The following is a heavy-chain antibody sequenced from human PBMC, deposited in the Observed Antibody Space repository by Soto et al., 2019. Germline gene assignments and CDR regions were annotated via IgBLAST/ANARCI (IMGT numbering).Heavy chain of an antibody. CDR1: GGTFSTHA. D-gene: IGHD2-15*01. J-gene: IGHJ6*02. CDR3: ARGYCSGGNCYSGMDV. V-gene: IGHV1-69*13. Sequence: ASVKVSCKASGGTFSTHAIIWVRQAPGHGLEWMGGIIPISGTTYYTQKFQGRVTITADEPTSTAFMELSSLKSEDTAVFYCARGYCSGGNCYSGMDVWGQGTMVPSP. CDR2: IIPISGTT.